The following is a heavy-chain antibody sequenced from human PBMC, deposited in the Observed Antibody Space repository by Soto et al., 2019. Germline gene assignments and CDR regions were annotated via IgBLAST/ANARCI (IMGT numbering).Heavy chain of an antibody. J-gene: IGHJ4*02. Sequence: QVQLVQSETEVAEPGASVRLSCKTSGYTFSTYGLSWVRQAPGQGLEWMGWTVAISESTIYAQKFQGRVTVTTDRSTHTGYLELSRLTSDDTTLYYCARVAGYGSGSRHFDNWGQGTLVTVSS. D-gene: IGHD3-10*01. V-gene: IGHV1-18*01. CDR2: TVAISEST. CDR3: ARVAGYGSGSRHFDN. CDR1: GYTFSTYG.